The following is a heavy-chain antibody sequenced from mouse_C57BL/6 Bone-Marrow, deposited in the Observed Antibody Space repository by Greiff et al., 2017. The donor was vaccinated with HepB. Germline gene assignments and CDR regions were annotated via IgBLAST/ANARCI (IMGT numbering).Heavy chain of an antibody. CDR3: ARELFAWFAY. D-gene: IGHD1-1*02. Sequence: SGAELVRPGASVKLSCKGSGYTFTDYYINWVKQRPGQGLEWIARIYPGSGNTYYNEKFKGKATLTAEISSSTAYMQLSSLTSEDSAVYFCARELFAWFAYWGQGTLVTVSA. CDR2: IYPGSGNT. CDR1: GYTFTDYY. V-gene: IGHV1-76*01. J-gene: IGHJ3*01.